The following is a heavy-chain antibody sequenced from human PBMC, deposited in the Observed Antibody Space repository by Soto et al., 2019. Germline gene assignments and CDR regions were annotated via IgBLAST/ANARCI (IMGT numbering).Heavy chain of an antibody. CDR1: GFTFSSYT. J-gene: IGHJ4*02. D-gene: IGHD3-10*01. Sequence: QVQLVESGGGVVQPGRSLRLSCAASGFTFSSYTMQWVRQAPGEGLDWVAVTSGDGRDKRYAGSVQGRFTISRDNSKYALYLQVNSLRTEDMASYYCARDLSGVGIQSQWGPGTLVNVS. CDR3: ARDLSGVGIQSQ. V-gene: IGHV3-30*04. CDR2: TSGDGRDK.